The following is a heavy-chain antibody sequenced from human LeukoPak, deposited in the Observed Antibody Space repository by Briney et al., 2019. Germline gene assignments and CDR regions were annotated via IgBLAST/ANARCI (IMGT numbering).Heavy chain of an antibody. V-gene: IGHV4-39*01. Sequence: SETLSLTCTVSGGSISSSNYYWGWIRRPPRRGLEWIGSIYYSGSTYYNPSLKSRVTISVDTSKNRFSPKLSSVTAADTAVYYCARHGIYPDSTLPLDYWGQGTLVTVSS. J-gene: IGHJ4*02. D-gene: IGHD2/OR15-2a*01. CDR2: IYYSGST. CDR1: GGSISSSNYY. CDR3: ARHGIYPDSTLPLDY.